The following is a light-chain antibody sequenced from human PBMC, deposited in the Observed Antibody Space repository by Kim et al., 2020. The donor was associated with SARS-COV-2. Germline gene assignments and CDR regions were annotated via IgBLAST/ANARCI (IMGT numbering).Light chain of an antibody. Sequence: QSVLTQSPSASGTPGQRVTISCSGCSSSIGSNTVNWYKQVPGTAPKLLIYNDNQRPSGVPDRFSGSKSGSSASLAISGLQSEDEADYYCTSWDDSLSGYVFGTGTKVTIL. CDR3: TSWDDSLSGYV. CDR2: NDN. J-gene: IGLJ1*01. V-gene: IGLV1-44*01. CDR1: SSSIGSNT.